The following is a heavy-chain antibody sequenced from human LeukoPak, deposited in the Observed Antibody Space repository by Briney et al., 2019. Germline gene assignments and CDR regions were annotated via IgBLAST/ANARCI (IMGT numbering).Heavy chain of an antibody. V-gene: IGHV3-33*01. Sequence: GGSLRLSCAASGFTFSSYGMHWVRQAPGKGLEWVAVIWYDGSNKYYADSVKGRFTISRDNSKNTLYLQMNSLRAEDTAVYYCAREARDGYNYGWFDPWGQGTLVTVSS. CDR2: IWYDGSNK. J-gene: IGHJ5*02. CDR3: AREARDGYNYGWFDP. CDR1: GFTFSSYG. D-gene: IGHD5-24*01.